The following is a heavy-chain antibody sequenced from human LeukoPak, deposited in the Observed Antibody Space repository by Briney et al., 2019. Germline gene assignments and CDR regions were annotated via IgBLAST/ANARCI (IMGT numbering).Heavy chain of an antibody. Sequence: GGSLRLSCAASGFTFSDYYMSWIRQAPGKGLEWVSYINSRGSIINYADSVKGRFTISRDNAKNSLYLQMNSLRVEDTAVYYCARVLRYCSGGNCYSGGLGYMDVWGKGTTVTISS. J-gene: IGHJ6*03. CDR1: GFTFSDYY. V-gene: IGHV3-11*01. CDR3: ARVLRYCSGGNCYSGGLGYMDV. CDR2: INSRGSII. D-gene: IGHD2-15*01.